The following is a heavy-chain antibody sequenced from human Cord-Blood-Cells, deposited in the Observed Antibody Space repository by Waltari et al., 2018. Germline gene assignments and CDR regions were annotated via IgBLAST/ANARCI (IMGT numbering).Heavy chain of an antibody. CDR3: ARGDYDSSGYYFDY. Sequence: EVQLVESGGGLVQPGGSMRLSSAASGFTVSSNYMSWVRQAPGKGLEGVSVIYSGGSTYYADSVKGRFTISRDNSKNTLYLQMNSLRAEDTAVYYCARGDYDSSGYYFDYWGQGTLVTVSS. J-gene: IGHJ4*02. CDR1: GFTVSSNY. CDR2: IYSGGST. D-gene: IGHD3-22*01. V-gene: IGHV3-53*01.